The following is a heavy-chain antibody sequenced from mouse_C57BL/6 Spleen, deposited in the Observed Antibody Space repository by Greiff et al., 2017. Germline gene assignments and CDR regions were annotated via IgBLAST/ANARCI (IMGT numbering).Heavy chain of an antibody. J-gene: IGHJ1*03. CDR1: GFSLTSYA. D-gene: IGHD2-4*01. Sequence: VKLMESGPGLVAPSQSLSITCTVSGFSLTSYAISWVRQPPGKGLEWLGVIWTGGGTNYNSALKSRLSISKDNSKSQVFLKMNSLQTDDTARYYCARNHDYDPYWYFDVWGTGTTVTVSS. CDR2: IWTGGGT. CDR3: ARNHDYDPYWYFDV. V-gene: IGHV2-9-1*01.